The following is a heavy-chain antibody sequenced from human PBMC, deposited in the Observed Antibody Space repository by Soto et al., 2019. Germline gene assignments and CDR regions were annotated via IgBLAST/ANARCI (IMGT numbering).Heavy chain of an antibody. J-gene: IGHJ6*02. V-gene: IGHV4-59*01. CDR3: ARAEFGELPDYGMDV. D-gene: IGHD3-10*01. Sequence: KPSETLSLTCTVSGGSISSYYWSWIRQPPGKGLEWIGYIYYSGSTNYNPSLKSRVTISVDTSKNQFSLKLSSVTAADTAVYYCARAEFGELPDYGMDVWGQGTTVTVSS. CDR2: IYYSGST. CDR1: GGSISSYY.